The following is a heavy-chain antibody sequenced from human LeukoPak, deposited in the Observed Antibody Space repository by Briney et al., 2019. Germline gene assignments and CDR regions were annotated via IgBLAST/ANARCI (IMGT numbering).Heavy chain of an antibody. V-gene: IGHV1-18*01. Sequence: ASVKVSCKASGGTFSSYAISWVRQAPGQGLEWMGWISAYNGNTNYAQKLQGRVTMTTDTSTSTAYMELRSLRSDGTAVYYCAREDDYSNYGVVNYYYGMDVWGQGTTVTVSS. CDR1: GGTFSSYA. D-gene: IGHD4-11*01. J-gene: IGHJ6*02. CDR2: ISAYNGNT. CDR3: AREDDYSNYGVVNYYYGMDV.